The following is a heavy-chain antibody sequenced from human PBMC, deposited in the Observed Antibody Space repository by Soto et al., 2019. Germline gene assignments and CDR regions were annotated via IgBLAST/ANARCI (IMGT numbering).Heavy chain of an antibody. CDR2: ISYDGSNK. J-gene: IGHJ4*02. V-gene: IGHV3-30-3*01. Sequence: LRLSCAASGFTFSSYAMHWVRQAPGKGLEWVAVISYDGSNKYYADSVKGRFTISRDNSKNTLYLQMNSLRAEDTAVYYCARDTKDGYKIRGIDYWGQGTLVTVSS. CDR3: ARDTKDGYKIRGIDY. CDR1: GFTFSSYA. D-gene: IGHD5-12*01.